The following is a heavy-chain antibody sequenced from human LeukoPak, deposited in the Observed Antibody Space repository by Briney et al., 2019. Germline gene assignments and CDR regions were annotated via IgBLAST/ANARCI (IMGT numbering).Heavy chain of an antibody. CDR3: AKGYRLVSGSLDY. V-gene: IGHV3-7*03. Sequence: PGGSLRLSCEGSGFTFSSYWMNWVRQAPGKGLEWVANIKQDGSEKYYVDSVKGRFTISRDNAKNSLYLQMNSLRTEDTALYYCAKGYRLVSGSLDYWGQGTLVTVSS. CDR1: GFTFSSYW. J-gene: IGHJ4*02. CDR2: IKQDGSEK. D-gene: IGHD3-10*01.